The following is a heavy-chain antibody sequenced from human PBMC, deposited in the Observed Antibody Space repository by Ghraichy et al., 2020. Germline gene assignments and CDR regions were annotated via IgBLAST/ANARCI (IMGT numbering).Heavy chain of an antibody. CDR1: GGSISNNNYY. CDR3: ARQGITVSVVLAFDY. CDR2: VYYSGTT. D-gene: IGHD2-15*01. Sequence: SETLSLTCTASGGSISNNNYYWGWVRQPPGKGLEWIGSVYYSGTTYYNPSLKSRVTISVDTSKNQFSMKLNSVTAADTALYYCARQGITVSVVLAFDYWGQGTLVTVSS. J-gene: IGHJ4*02. V-gene: IGHV4-39*01.